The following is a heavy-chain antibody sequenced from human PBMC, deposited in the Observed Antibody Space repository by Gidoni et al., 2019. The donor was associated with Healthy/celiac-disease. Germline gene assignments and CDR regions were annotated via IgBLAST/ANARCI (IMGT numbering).Heavy chain of an antibody. D-gene: IGHD3-9*01. Sequence: QVQLVESGGGVVQPGRSLRLSCAASGFTFSSYGMHWVRQAPGKGLEWVAVISYDGSNKYYADSVKGRFTISRDNSKNTLYLQMNSLRAEDTAVYYCAKDQVLRYFDWFPAQNYYYYYMDVWDKGTTVTVSS. CDR3: AKDQVLRYFDWFPAQNYYYYYMDV. V-gene: IGHV3-30*18. J-gene: IGHJ6*03. CDR2: ISYDGSNK. CDR1: GFTFSSYG.